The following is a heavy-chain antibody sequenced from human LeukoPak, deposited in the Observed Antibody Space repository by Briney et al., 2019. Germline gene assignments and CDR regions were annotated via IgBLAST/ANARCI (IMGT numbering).Heavy chain of an antibody. CDR1: GGSFSDYY. J-gene: IGHJ6*03. Sequence: TSETLSLTCAVYGGSFSDYYRSWIRQPPGKGLEWIGEINHSGSTNYNPSLKSRVTISVDTSKNQFSLKLRSVTAADTAVYYCARGGGSYYMDVWDKGTTVTVSS. D-gene: IGHD3-16*01. CDR3: ARGGGSYYMDV. CDR2: INHSGST. V-gene: IGHV4-34*01.